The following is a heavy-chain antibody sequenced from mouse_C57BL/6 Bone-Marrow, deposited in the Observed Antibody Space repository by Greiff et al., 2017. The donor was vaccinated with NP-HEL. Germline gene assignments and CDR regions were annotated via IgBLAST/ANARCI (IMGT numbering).Heavy chain of an antibody. CDR1: GYSITSGYY. J-gene: IGHJ2*01. CDR3: ARGRGDY. Sequence: EVQRVESGPGLVKPSQSLSLTCSVTGYSITSGYYWNWIRQFPGNKLEWMGYISYDGSNNYNPSLKNRISITRDTSKNQFFLKLNSVTTEDTATYYCARGRGDYWGQGTTLTVSS. CDR2: ISYDGSN. V-gene: IGHV3-6*01.